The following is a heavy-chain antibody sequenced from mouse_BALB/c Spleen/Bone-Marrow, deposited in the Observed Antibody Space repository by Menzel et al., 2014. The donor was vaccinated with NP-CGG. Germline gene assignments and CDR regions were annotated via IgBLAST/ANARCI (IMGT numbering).Heavy chain of an antibody. CDR3: TRSRDYGNWFAY. D-gene: IGHD2-1*01. J-gene: IGHJ3*01. CDR1: GYTFXSYW. CDR2: IDPSDSYT. V-gene: IGHV1S127*01. Sequence: QVQLQQSGAELVKPGASVKMSCRASGYTFXSYWMHWVKQRPGQGLEWIGVIDPSDSYTSYNQKFKGKATLTVDTSSSTAYMQLSSLTSEDSAVYYCTRSRDYGNWFAYWGQGTLVTVSA.